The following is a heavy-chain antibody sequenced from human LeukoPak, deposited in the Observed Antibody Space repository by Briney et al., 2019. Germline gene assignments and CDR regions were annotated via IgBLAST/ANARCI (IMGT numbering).Heavy chain of an antibody. V-gene: IGHV4-59*01. CDR1: GGSISSYY. D-gene: IGHD6-19*01. J-gene: IGHJ4*02. CDR2: IYYSGST. CDR3: ARAGGSSGWLLDY. Sequence: SETLSLTCTVSGGSISSYYWNWIRQPPGKGLEWIGYIYYSGSTNYNPSLKSRVTISVDTSKNQFSLKLSSVTAADTAVYYCARAGGSSGWLLDYWGQGTLVTVSS.